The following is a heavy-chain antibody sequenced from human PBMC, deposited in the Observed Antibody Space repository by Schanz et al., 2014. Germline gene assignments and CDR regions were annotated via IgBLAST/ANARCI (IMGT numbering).Heavy chain of an antibody. Sequence: QVKLQESGPGLVKPAETLSLTCTVSGGSISPYYWSWIRQPPGKGLEWIGYVYYSGSTNYNPSLESRLTISIGTSKNQFSLKLRSVTAADTAVYYCARGCDDGSRYYYWYLDLWGRGTLVTVSS. CDR2: VYYSGST. CDR1: GGSISPYY. CDR3: ARGCDDGSRYYYWYLDL. D-gene: IGHD3-22*01. J-gene: IGHJ2*01. V-gene: IGHV4-59*01.